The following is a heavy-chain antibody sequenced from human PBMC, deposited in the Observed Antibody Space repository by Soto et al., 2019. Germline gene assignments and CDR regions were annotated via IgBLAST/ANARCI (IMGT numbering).Heavy chain of an antibody. CDR3: ASKAGDYDSSGYHYYYGMDV. J-gene: IGHJ6*02. CDR2: IDPSDSYT. V-gene: IGHV5-10-1*01. Sequence: PGESLKISCKGSGYSFTSYWISWVRQMPGKGLEWMGRIDPSDSYTNYSPSFQGHVTISADKSISTAYLQWSSLKASDTAMYYCASKAGDYDSSGYHYYYGMDVWGQGTTVIVSS. D-gene: IGHD3-22*01. CDR1: GYSFTSYW.